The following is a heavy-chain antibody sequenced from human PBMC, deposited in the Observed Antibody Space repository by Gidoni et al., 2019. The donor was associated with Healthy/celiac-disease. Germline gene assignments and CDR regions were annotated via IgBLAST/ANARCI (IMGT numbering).Heavy chain of an antibody. J-gene: IGHJ3*02. CDR1: GFTFRHAW. CDR3: TTDRGYCSSTSCPDDAFDI. CDR2: IKSKTDGGTT. V-gene: IGHV3-15*01. Sequence: EVQLVESGGGLVKPGWSLRLSCAASGFTFRHAWMSWVRQAPGKGLEWVGRIKSKTDGGTTDYAAPVKGRFTISRDDSKNTLYLQMNSLKTEDTAVYYCTTDRGYCSSTSCPDDAFDIWGQGTMVTVSS. D-gene: IGHD2-2*01.